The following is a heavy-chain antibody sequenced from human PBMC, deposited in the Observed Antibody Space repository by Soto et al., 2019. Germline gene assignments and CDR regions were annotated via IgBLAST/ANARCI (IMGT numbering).Heavy chain of an antibody. J-gene: IGHJ3*02. D-gene: IGHD3-3*01. CDR2: IYYSGST. Sequence: SETLSLTCTVSGGSISSSSYYWGWIRQPPGKGLEWIGSIYYSGSTYYNPSLKSRVTMSVDTSKNQFSLKLSSVTAADTAVYYCASINPGFHAFDIWGQGTMVTVSS. CDR3: ASINPGFHAFDI. CDR1: GGSISSSSYY. V-gene: IGHV4-39*01.